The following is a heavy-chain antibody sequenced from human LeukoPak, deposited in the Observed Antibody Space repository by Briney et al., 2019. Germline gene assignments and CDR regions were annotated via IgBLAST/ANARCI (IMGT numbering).Heavy chain of an antibody. Sequence: ASVKVSCKASGYTFTSYGISWVRQAPGQGLEWMGWISAYNDNTNYAQKLQGRVTMTTDTSTSTAYMELRSLRSDDTAVYYCARRYSGSHSRAFDIWGQGTMVTVSS. V-gene: IGHV1-18*01. CDR3: ARRYSGSHSRAFDI. CDR2: ISAYNDNT. CDR1: GYTFTSYG. J-gene: IGHJ3*02. D-gene: IGHD1-26*01.